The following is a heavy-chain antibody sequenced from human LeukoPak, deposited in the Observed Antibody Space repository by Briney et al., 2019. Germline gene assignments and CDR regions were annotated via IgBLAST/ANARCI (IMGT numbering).Heavy chain of an antibody. CDR1: GGSISSYY. D-gene: IGHD3-10*01. J-gene: IGHJ5*02. Sequence: SETLSLTCTVSGGSISSYYWSWIRQPPGKGLEWIGYIYYSGSTNYNPSPKSRVTISVDKSKNQFSLKLSSVTAADTAVYYCARGLPWFGPWGQGTLVTVSS. CDR3: ARGLPWFGP. V-gene: IGHV4-59*12. CDR2: IYYSGST.